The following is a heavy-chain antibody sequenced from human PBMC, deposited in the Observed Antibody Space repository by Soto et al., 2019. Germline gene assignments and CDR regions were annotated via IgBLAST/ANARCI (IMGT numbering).Heavy chain of an antibody. CDR2: IWYDGSNK. J-gene: IGHJ6*02. CDR1: GFTFSSYG. CDR3: ARVMVPAAIVANYYYYYGMDV. V-gene: IGHV3-33*01. Sequence: PGGSLRLSCAASGFTFSSYGMHWVRQAPGKGLEWVAVIWYDGSNKYYADSVKGRFTIYRDNSKNTLYLQMNSLRAEDTAVYYCARVMVPAAIVANYYYYYGMDVWGQGTTVTVSS. D-gene: IGHD2-2*01.